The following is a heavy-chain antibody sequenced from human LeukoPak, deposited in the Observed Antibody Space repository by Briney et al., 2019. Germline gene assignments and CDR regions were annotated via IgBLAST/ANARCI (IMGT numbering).Heavy chain of an antibody. V-gene: IGHV4-30-2*01. CDR3: ARAAAATYYFDY. CDR1: GGSISSGGYY. Sequence: SQTLSLTCTVSGGSISSGGYYWSWIRQPPGKGLEWIGEINHSGSTNYNPSLKSRVTISVDTSKNQFSLKLSSVTAADTAVYYCARAAAATYYFDYWGQGTLVTVSS. J-gene: IGHJ4*02. CDR2: INHSGST. D-gene: IGHD6-13*01.